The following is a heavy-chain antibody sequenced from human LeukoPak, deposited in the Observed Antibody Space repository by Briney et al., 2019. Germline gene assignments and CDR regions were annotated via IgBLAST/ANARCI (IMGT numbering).Heavy chain of an antibody. CDR2: ISASGGST. D-gene: IGHD3-10*01. CDR1: GFTFSSSA. CDR3: AKEGDRPYFDY. Sequence: GGSLRLSCAASGFTFSSSAMSWVRQVPGKGLEWVSGISASGGSTYYADSVKGRFTISRDNSKNTLYLQMNSLRAEDTAVYYCAKEGDRPYFDYWGQGTLVTVSS. J-gene: IGHJ4*02. V-gene: IGHV3-23*01.